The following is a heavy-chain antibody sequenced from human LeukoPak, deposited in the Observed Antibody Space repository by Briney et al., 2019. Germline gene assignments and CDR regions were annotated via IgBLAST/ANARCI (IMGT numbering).Heavy chain of an antibody. D-gene: IGHD3-22*01. J-gene: IGHJ4*02. CDR3: AKKGGDSSGPYYFDY. CDR1: GFTFKNSW. Sequence: GGSLRLSCAASGFTFKNSWMSWVRQAPGKGLEWVSAISGSGGSTYYADSVKGRFTISRDNSKNTLYLQMNSLRAEDTAVYYCAKKGGDSSGPYYFDYWGQGTLVTVSS. CDR2: ISGSGGST. V-gene: IGHV3-23*01.